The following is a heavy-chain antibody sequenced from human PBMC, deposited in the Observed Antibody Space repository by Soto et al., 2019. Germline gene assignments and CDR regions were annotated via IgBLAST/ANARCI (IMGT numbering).Heavy chain of an antibody. V-gene: IGHV4-39*01. D-gene: IGHD6-25*01. Sequence: SETLSLTCTVSGGSISSSSYYWGWIRQPPGKGLEWIGSIYYSGSTYYNPSLKSRVTISVDTSKNQFSLKLSSVTAADTAVYYCARHVPAVGWFDPWGQGTLVTVSS. CDR2: IYYSGST. CDR1: GGSISSSSYY. J-gene: IGHJ5*02. CDR3: ARHVPAVGWFDP.